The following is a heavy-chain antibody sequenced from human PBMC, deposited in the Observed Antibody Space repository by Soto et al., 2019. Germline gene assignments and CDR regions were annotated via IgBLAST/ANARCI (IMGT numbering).Heavy chain of an antibody. CDR1: GGSISSGGYY. V-gene: IGHV4-31*03. CDR2: IYYSGST. CDR3: ARVFISTSDQYGMDV. D-gene: IGHD2-2*01. Sequence: QVQLQESGPGLVKPSQTLSLTCTVSGGSISSGGYYWSWIRQHPGKGLEWIGYIYYSGSTYYNPSLKSRVTISVDTSKNQFSLKLSSVTAADTAVYYCARVFISTSDQYGMDVWGQGTTVTVSS. J-gene: IGHJ6*02.